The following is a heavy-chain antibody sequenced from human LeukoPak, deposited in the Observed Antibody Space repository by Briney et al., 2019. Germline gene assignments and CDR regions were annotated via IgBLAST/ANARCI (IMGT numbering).Heavy chain of an antibody. CDR3: ARERYGRFDY. V-gene: IGHV1-18*04. Sequence: ASVKVSCKASGYTFTSYYMHWVRQAPGQGLEWMGWISAYNGNTNYAQKLQGRVTMTTDTSTSTAYMELRSLRSDDTAVYYCARERYGRFDYWGQGTLVTVSS. D-gene: IGHD1-1*01. J-gene: IGHJ4*02. CDR2: ISAYNGNT. CDR1: GYTFTSYY.